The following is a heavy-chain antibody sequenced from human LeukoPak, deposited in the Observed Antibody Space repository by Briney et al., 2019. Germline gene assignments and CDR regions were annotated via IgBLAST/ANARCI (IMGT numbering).Heavy chain of an antibody. CDR2: INPSGGST. Sequence: ASVKVSCKASGYTFTSYYMHWVRPAPGQGLEWMGIINPSGGSTSYAQKFQGRVTMTRDTSTSTVYMELSSLRSEDTAVYYCARDLGAVYAFDPWGQGTLVTVSS. CDR3: ARDLGAVYAFDP. CDR1: GYTFTSYY. V-gene: IGHV1-46*01. J-gene: IGHJ5*02. D-gene: IGHD5/OR15-5a*01.